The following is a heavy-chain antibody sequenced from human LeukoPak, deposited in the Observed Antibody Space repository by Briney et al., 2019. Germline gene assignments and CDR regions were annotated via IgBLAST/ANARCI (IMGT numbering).Heavy chain of an antibody. V-gene: IGHV1-46*01. CDR3: TRGVQLERRYYNWFDP. CDR1: GYTFTNYY. J-gene: IGHJ5*02. CDR2: INPSRGST. D-gene: IGHD1-1*01. Sequence: ASVTVSCKASGYTFTNYYIHWVRQAPGQGLEWMGMINPSRGSTSYAQKFQGGLTMTRDTSTSTVYMELSSLRSEDTAVYYCTRGVQLERRYYNWFDPWGQGTLVTVSS.